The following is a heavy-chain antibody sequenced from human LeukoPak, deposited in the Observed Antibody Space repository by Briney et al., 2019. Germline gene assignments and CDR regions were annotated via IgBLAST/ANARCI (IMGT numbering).Heavy chain of an antibody. CDR3: ARGGGLDV. D-gene: IGHD3-16*01. V-gene: IGHV3-7*03. Sequence: GGSLRLSCAASGFTFSSYWMNWARQAPGKGLEWVTSINHNGNVNYYVDSVKGRFTISRDNAKNSLYLQMSNLRAEDTAVYFCARGGGLDVWGQGATVTVSS. J-gene: IGHJ6*02. CDR1: GFTFSSYW. CDR2: INHNGNVN.